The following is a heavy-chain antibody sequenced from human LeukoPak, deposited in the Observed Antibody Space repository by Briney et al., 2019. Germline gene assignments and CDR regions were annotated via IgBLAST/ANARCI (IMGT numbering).Heavy chain of an antibody. Sequence: ASVNVSCKASGYTFTGYYIYWVRQAPGQGLEWMGWINPNSGGTNYAQKFQGRVTMTRDTSISTAYMELSRLRSDDTAVYYCARWGIGDLRNTFDIWGHGTMVTVSS. CDR1: GYTFTGYY. V-gene: IGHV1-2*02. J-gene: IGHJ3*02. CDR3: ARWGIGDLRNTFDI. CDR2: INPNSGGT. D-gene: IGHD3-10*01.